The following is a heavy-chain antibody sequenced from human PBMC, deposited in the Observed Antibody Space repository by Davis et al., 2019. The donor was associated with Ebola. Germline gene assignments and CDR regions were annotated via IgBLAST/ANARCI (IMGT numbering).Heavy chain of an antibody. V-gene: IGHV3-48*02. J-gene: IGHJ4*02. Sequence: GDSLKISCITSGFTFTANSMNWVRQAPGKGLEWISYISSSGGTTYYADFVQGRFTISRDNAKKSLYLQMNSLRDEDTAVYYCVRASSGSYYSVFDNWGQGSLVTVTS. CDR2: ISSSGGTT. D-gene: IGHD1-26*01. CDR1: GFTFTANS. CDR3: VRASSGSYYSVFDN.